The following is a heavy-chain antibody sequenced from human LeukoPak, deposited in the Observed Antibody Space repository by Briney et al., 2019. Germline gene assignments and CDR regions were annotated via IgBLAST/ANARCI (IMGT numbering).Heavy chain of an antibody. J-gene: IGHJ4*02. CDR3: ARANPLDY. CDR2: MNPNSGNT. CDR1: GYTFTSYG. V-gene: IGHV1-8*01. Sequence: ASVKVSCKASGYTFTSYGMSWVRQATGQGLEWMGWMNPNSGNTGYAQKFQGRVTVTRNTSINTAYMELNSLRSEDTAVYYCARANPLDYWGQGTLVTVSS.